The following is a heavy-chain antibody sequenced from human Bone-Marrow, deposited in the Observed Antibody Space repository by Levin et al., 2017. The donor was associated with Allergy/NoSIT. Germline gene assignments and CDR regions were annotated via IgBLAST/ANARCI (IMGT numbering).Heavy chain of an antibody. Sequence: SQTLSLTCTVSGDSIPSGGYHWTWVRQFPGKGLEWIGYIYYEGDTYYNPSLKSRVTLSVDTSKNQISLNLTSVTSADTAVYYCARDGGGYSGYDLGMDVWGLGTTVIVSS. CDR3: ARDGGGYSGYDLGMDV. CDR1: GDSIPSGGYH. J-gene: IGHJ6*03. V-gene: IGHV4-31*03. CDR2: IYYEGDT. D-gene: IGHD5-12*01.